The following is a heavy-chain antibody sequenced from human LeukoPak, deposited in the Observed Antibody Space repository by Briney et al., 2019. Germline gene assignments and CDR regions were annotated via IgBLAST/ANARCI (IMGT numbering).Heavy chain of an antibody. D-gene: IGHD3-9*01. J-gene: IGHJ4*02. CDR2: ISSSSSYI. CDR3: ARDHLHYDILTGYPQGGWDY. V-gene: IGHV3-21*01. CDR1: GFTFSSYS. Sequence: PGGSLRLSCAASGFTFSSYSMNWVRQAPGKGLEWVSFISSSSSYIYYADSVKGRFTISRDNAKNSLYLQMNSLRAEDTAVYYCARDHLHYDILTGYPQGGWDYWGQGTLVTVSS.